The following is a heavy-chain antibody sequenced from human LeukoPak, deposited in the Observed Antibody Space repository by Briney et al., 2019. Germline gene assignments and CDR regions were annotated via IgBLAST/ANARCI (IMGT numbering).Heavy chain of an antibody. V-gene: IGHV3-74*01. CDR3: ASVVGGYYPPVEGFDI. CDR2: INRDGSAT. J-gene: IGHJ3*02. D-gene: IGHD3-3*01. CDR1: GFTLSRCW. Sequence: PGGSLTLSCAASGFTLSRCWMHWVRQAPGKGLVWVSRINRDGSATNYADSVKGRFSISRDNAKKTLYLQMNSLRAEDTAVYYCASVVGGYYPPVEGFDIWGQGTMVTVSA.